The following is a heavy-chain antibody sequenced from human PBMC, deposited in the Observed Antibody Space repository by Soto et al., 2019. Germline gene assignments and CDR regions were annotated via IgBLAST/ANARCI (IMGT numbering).Heavy chain of an antibody. J-gene: IGHJ3*02. D-gene: IGHD2-21*02. CDR3: AVTRGGAHPHDI. Sequence: SETLSLTCNSSGGPLSSFYYSWIRQAPGKGLEWIGYIYYTGSTNYNPSLKSRVTMSVDTSKNQFSLKLTSVTAADTAVYFCAVTRGGAHPHDIWGQGTMVTV. V-gene: IGHV4-59*01. CDR2: IYYTGST. CDR1: GGPLSSFY.